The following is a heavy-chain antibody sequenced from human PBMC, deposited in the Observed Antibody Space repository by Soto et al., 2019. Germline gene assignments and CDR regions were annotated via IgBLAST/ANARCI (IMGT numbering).Heavy chain of an antibody. CDR2: INAGNGNT. CDR3: AREYYDILTGYYEYYFDY. CDR1: GYTFTSYA. J-gene: IGHJ4*02. D-gene: IGHD3-9*01. Sequence: ASVKVSCKASGYTFTSYAMHWVRQAPGQRLEWMGWINAGNGNTKYSQKFQGRVTITRDTSASTAYMELSSLRSEDTAVYYCAREYYDILTGYYEYYFDYWGQGTLVTVSS. V-gene: IGHV1-3*01.